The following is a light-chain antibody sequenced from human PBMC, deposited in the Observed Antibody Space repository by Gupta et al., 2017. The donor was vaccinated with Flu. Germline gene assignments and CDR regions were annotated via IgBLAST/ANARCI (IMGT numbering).Light chain of an antibody. V-gene: IGLV1-40*01. Sequence: QFVLTQPPSVSGAPGQRITISCTGRNSNIGARYDVHWYQQLPGAAPKVVIYANTNRPSGVPDRFSASRYGTSASLAITGLQAEDEADYYCQSEDSGRSGYIFGTGTRVTVL. J-gene: IGLJ1*01. CDR1: NSNIGARYD. CDR3: QSEDSGRSGYI. CDR2: ANT.